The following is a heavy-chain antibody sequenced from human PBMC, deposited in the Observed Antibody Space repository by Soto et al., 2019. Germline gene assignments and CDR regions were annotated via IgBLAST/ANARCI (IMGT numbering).Heavy chain of an antibody. V-gene: IGHV1-69*01. CDR2: FIPVYRTL. D-gene: IGHD3-3*01. J-gene: IGHJ4*02. CDR3: ATGVIWIGYFTVDS. Sequence: QVQLVQSGAEVTKPGSSVKVSCKASGGSFGNSAINWARQTPGQGLEWLGGFIPVYRTLNYAQKFQGRVTITADESTGTAYMTLSSLASDDTAVYYCATGVIWIGYFTVDSWGQGTRVTVSS. CDR1: GGSFGNSA.